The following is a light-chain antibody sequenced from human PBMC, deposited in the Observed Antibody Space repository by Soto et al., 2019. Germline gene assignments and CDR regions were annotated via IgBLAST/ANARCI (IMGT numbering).Light chain of an antibody. CDR1: SSDVGGSDH. CDR3: SSYSTTNTLV. CDR2: EVN. V-gene: IGLV2-14*03. J-gene: IGLJ1*01. Sequence: QSVLTQPAAVSGYPGQAVTISCTGASSDVGGSDHVSWYQQHPGKAPKLILYEVNNRPSGVSNRFSGSKSGNTASLIISGLQADDEAEYFCSSYSTTNTLVFGSGTKVTVL.